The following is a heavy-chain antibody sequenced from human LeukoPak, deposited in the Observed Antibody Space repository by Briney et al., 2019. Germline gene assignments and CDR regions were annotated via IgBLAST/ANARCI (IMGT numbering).Heavy chain of an antibody. Sequence: GGSLRLSCAASGFTFSSYGMHWVRQAPGKGLEWVAFIRYDGSNKYYADSVKGRFTISRDNSKNTLYLQMNSLRAEDTAVYYCARSRVWEDYFDYWGQGTLVTVSS. V-gene: IGHV3-30*02. D-gene: IGHD1-26*01. CDR2: IRYDGSNK. CDR1: GFTFSSYG. J-gene: IGHJ4*02. CDR3: ARSRVWEDYFDY.